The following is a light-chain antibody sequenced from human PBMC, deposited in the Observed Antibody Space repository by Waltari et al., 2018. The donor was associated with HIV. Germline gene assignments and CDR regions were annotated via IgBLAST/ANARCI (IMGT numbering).Light chain of an antibody. CDR2: SNS. CDR3: GAWDDSLKGFM. V-gene: IGLV1-44*01. J-gene: IGLJ3*02. CDR1: RSNIGRNP. Sequence: QSVLTQPPSASGAPGQRVTISCSGSRSNIGRNPVSWYQQLPGTAPNLLISSNSQRPSGVPDRFSGSKSGSSASLAISGLQSEDESQYFCGAWDDSLKGFMFGGGTQLTVL.